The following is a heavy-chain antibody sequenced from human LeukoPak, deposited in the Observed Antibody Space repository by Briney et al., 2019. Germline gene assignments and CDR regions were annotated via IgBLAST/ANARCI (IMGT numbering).Heavy chain of an antibody. D-gene: IGHD6-25*01. V-gene: IGHV4-39*02. J-gene: IGHJ4*02. Sequence: SETLTLTCTVSGDSISRSTYYWAWIRQPPGKGLEWIGSVYYGRSPYFNPSLESRATISVDTSKNHFSLKMSSVTAADTAVYYCARSSGTGTFSYWGQGTLVTVSS. CDR1: GDSISRSTYY. CDR2: VYYGRSP. CDR3: ARSSGTGTFSY.